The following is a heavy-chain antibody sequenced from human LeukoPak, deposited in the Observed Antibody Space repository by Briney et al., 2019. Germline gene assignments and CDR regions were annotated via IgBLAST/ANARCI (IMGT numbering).Heavy chain of an antibody. Sequence: GESLKISCKGSGYSFPSYWIGWVRQMPGKGLEWMGIIYPGDSDTRYSPSFQGQVTISADKSISTAYLQWSGLKASVTAMYYCARRVGAYSSSWYKMNAFDIWGQGTMVTVSS. CDR2: IYPGDSDT. CDR3: ARRVGAYSSSWYKMNAFDI. V-gene: IGHV5-51*01. D-gene: IGHD6-13*01. CDR1: GYSFPSYW. J-gene: IGHJ3*02.